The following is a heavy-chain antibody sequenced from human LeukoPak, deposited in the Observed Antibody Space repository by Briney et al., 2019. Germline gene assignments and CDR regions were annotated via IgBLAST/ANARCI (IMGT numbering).Heavy chain of an antibody. CDR1: GYTFTGYY. Sequence: RASVKVSCKASGYTFTGYYMHWVRQAPGQGLEWMGWINPNSGGTNYAQKFQGRVTMTRDTSISTAYMELSRLRSDDTAVYYCARSLRVAGSLDAFDIWGQGTMVTVSS. CDR2: INPNSGGT. J-gene: IGHJ3*02. CDR3: ARSLRVAGSLDAFDI. D-gene: IGHD6-19*01. V-gene: IGHV1-2*02.